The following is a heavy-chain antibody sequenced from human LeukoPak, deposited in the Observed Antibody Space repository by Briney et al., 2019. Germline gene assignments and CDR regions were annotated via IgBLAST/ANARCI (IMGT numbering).Heavy chain of an antibody. V-gene: IGHV1-18*01. D-gene: IGHD2-2*01. CDR3: ASGVVPAAVDAFDI. Sequence: ASVTVSCKASGYTFTSYGISWVRQAPGQGLEWMGWISAYNGNTNYAQTLQGRVTMTTDTSTSTAYMELRSLRSDDTAVYYCASGVVPAAVDAFDIWGQGTMVTVSS. J-gene: IGHJ3*02. CDR1: GYTFTSYG. CDR2: ISAYNGNT.